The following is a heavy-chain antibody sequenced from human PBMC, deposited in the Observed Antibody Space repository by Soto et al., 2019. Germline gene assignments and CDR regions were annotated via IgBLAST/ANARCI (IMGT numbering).Heavy chain of an antibody. D-gene: IGHD6-19*01. CDR1: GFNFSSYA. Sequence: GSLRLSCAAPGFNFSSYAMTWVRRAPGKGLEWVSTISGSGGKTYYADSVKGRLTISRDNSKNTLYLQMNSLRAEDTAVYYCAKGRSSIAVVNYFDYWGQGTLVTVSS. V-gene: IGHV3-23*01. CDR3: AKGRSSIAVVNYFDY. J-gene: IGHJ4*02. CDR2: ISGSGGKT.